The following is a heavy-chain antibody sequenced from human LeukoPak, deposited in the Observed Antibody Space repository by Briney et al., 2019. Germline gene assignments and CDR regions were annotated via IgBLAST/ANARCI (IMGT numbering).Heavy chain of an antibody. CDR1: GFTFSSYA. CDR3: ARDRDRIAVADY. CDR2: TNDSGGST. J-gene: IGHJ4*02. D-gene: IGHD6-19*01. Sequence: PGGSLRLSCAASGFTFSSYAMIWVRQAPGKGLEWVSGTNDSGGSTYYADSVKGRFTISRDNSKNTLYLQMNSLRAEDTAVYYCARDRDRIAVADYWGQGTLVTVSS. V-gene: IGHV3-23*01.